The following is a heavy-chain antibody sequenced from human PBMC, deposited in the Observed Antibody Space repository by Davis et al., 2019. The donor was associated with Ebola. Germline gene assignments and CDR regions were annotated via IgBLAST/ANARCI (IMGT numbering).Heavy chain of an antibody. CDR2: IIPMLGIA. J-gene: IGHJ4*02. Sequence: SVKVSCKASGYTFTSYGISWVRQAPGQGLEWMGTIIPMLGIANYAQKFQGRVTITADKSTSTGYMEMSSLRFEDTAVYYCAGKRDGYTWGEDYWGQGTLVTVSS. CDR1: GYTFTSYG. CDR3: AGKRDGYTWGEDY. D-gene: IGHD5-24*01. V-gene: IGHV1-69*04.